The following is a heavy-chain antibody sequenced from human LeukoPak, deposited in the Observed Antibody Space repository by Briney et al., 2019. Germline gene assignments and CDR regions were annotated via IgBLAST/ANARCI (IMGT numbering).Heavy chain of an antibody. CDR3: ARDNYYSIDY. CDR2: ISSSGSTI. J-gene: IGHJ4*02. V-gene: IGHV3-48*03. Sequence: TGGSLRLSCAASGFTFSSYEMNWVRQAPGKGLEWVSYISSSGSTIYYADSVKGRFTISRDNAKNSLYLQMSGLRADDTAVYYCARDNYYSIDYWGQGTLVTVSS. CDR1: GFTFSSYE. D-gene: IGHD1-26*01.